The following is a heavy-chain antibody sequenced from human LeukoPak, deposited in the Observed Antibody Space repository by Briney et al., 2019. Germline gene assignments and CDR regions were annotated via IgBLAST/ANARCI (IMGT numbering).Heavy chain of an antibody. J-gene: IGHJ6*02. D-gene: IGHD4-17*01. CDR2: ISGSGGST. Sequence: GGSLRLSCAASGFTFSSYAMSWVRQAPGKGLEWVSAISGSGGSTYYADSVKGRFTISRDNSKNTLYLQMNSLRAEDTAVYYCVSYGAYVLYYYGMDVWGQGTTVTVSS. V-gene: IGHV3-23*01. CDR1: GFTFSSYA. CDR3: VSYGAYVLYYYGMDV.